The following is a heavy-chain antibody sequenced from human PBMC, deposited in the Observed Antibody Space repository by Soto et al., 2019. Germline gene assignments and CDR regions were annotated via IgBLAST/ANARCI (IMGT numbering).Heavy chain of an antibody. V-gene: IGHV4-30-2*01. CDR1: GGSISSGGYS. Sequence: QLQLQESGSGLVKPSQTLSLTCAVSGGSISSGGYSWGWIRQPPGKGLEWIGYIYNSGSTSYNPAPQSRVTLSVDRSKNQFSLKLSSVTAADTAVYYSARVPDYWGQGTLVTVSS. CDR2: IYNSGST. J-gene: IGHJ4*02. CDR3: ARVPDY.